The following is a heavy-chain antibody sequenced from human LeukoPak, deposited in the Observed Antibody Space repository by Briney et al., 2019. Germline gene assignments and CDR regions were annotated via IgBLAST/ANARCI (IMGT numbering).Heavy chain of an antibody. V-gene: IGHV3-23*01. D-gene: IGHD5-12*01. CDR3: AKGPRARGLRFDY. CDR1: GFTFSSYA. Sequence: PGGSLRLSCAASGFTFSSYAMSRVRQAPGKGLEWVSAISGSGGSTYYADSVKGRFTISRDNSKNTLYLQMNSLRAEDTAVYYCAKGPRARGLRFDYWGQGTLVTVSS. CDR2: ISGSGGST. J-gene: IGHJ4*02.